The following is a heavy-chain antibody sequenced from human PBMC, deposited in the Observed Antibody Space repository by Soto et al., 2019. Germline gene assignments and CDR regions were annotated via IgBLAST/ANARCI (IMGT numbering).Heavy chain of an antibody. CDR3: ARDRVRVRYYYGMDV. Sequence: GGSLRLSCAASGFTFSSHWMHWVRQGSGKGLVWVSRINTDASTTNYADSVKGRFTISRDNAKNSLYLQMNSLRDEDTAVYYCARDRVRVRYYYGMDVWGQGTTVTVSS. J-gene: IGHJ6*02. CDR1: GFTFSSHW. D-gene: IGHD3-10*01. V-gene: IGHV3-74*01. CDR2: INTDASTT.